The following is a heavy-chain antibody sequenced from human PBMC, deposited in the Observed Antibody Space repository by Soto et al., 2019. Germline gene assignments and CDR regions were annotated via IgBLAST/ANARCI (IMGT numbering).Heavy chain of an antibody. CDR3: ARLIGDSSGYYYAATFDY. CDR2: IDPSDSYT. J-gene: IGHJ4*02. Sequence: GESLKISCKGSGYSFTSYWISWVRQMPWKGLEWMGRIDPSDSYTNYSPSFQGHVTISADKSISTAYLQWSSLKASDTAMYYCARLIGDSSGYYYAATFDYWGQGTLVTVS. V-gene: IGHV5-10-1*01. CDR1: GYSFTSYW. D-gene: IGHD3-22*01.